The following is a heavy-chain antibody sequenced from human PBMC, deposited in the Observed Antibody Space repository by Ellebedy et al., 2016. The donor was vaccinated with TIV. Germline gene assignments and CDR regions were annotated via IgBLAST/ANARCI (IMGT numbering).Heavy chain of an antibody. CDR3: ARQGWNSFRFNYYYYGMDV. CDR1: GGSISSSSYY. CDR2: IYYDGST. D-gene: IGHD1-7*01. Sequence: MPSETLSLTCTVSGGSISSSSYYWGWIRQPPGKGLEWIGHIYYDGSTKYNPSLKSRVSMSVDTSKNQFSLNLSSVTAADTAVFYCARQGWNSFRFNYYYYGMDVWGQGTTVTVSS. V-gene: IGHV4-61*05. J-gene: IGHJ6*02.